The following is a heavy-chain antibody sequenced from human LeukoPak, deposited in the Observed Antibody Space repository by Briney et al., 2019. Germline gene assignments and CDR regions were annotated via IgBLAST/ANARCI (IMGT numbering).Heavy chain of an antibody. CDR3: ARKLTYYYDSSGYYGNWFDP. CDR1: GGTFSSYA. CDR2: IIPIFGTA. Sequence: SVKVSCKASGGTFSSYAISWVRQAPGQGLEWMGGIIPIFGTANYAQKFQGRVTITADESTSTAYMEPSSLRSEDTAVYYCARKLTYYYDSSGYYGNWFDPWGQGTLVTVSS. D-gene: IGHD3-22*01. J-gene: IGHJ5*02. V-gene: IGHV1-69*13.